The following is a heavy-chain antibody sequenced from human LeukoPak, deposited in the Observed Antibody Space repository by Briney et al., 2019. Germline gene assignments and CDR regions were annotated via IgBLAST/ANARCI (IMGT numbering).Heavy chain of an antibody. CDR2: INPNSGGT. CDR3: AREYCSSTSCSNWFDP. CDR1: GYTFTGYY. D-gene: IGHD2-2*01. Sequence: ASVKVSCKASGYTFTGYYMHWVRQAPGQGLEWMGWINPNSGGTNYAQKFQGRVTMTRDTSISTAYMELSRLRSDDTAVYYCAREYCSSTSCSNWFDPWGQGTLVPVSS. V-gene: IGHV1-2*02. J-gene: IGHJ5*02.